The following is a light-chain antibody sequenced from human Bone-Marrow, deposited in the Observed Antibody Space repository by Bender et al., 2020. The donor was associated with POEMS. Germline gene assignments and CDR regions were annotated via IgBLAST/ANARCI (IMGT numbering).Light chain of an antibody. Sequence: SYELTQPPSVSVSPGQTATITCSGEKLGEEYACWYQQKPGQSPVVVIYQDTKRPSGIPERFSGSTSGNTASLTIGGTQTMDEADYYCQSWGSNTAVFGGGTKLTVL. J-gene: IGLJ2*01. V-gene: IGLV3-1*01. CDR2: QDT. CDR3: QSWGSNTAV. CDR1: KLGEEY.